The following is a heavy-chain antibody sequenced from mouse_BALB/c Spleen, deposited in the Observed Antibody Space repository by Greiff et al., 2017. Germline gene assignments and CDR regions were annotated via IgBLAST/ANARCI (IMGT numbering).Heavy chain of an antibody. D-gene: IGHD1-2*01. Sequence: QVQLQQSGAELVMPGASVKMSCKASGYTFTAYWMHWVKQRPGQGLEWIGAIDTSDSYTSYNQKFKGKATLTVDESSSTAYMQLSSLTSEDSAVYYCARITTATDYAMDYWGQGTSVTVSS. CDR2: IDTSDSYT. CDR3: ARITTATDYAMDY. V-gene: IGHV1-69*01. CDR1: GYTFTAYW. J-gene: IGHJ4*01.